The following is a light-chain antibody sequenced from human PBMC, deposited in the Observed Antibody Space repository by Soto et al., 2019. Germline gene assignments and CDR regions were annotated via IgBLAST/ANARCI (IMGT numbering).Light chain of an antibody. CDR1: SGHNNYA. CDR2: LNSDGSH. Sequence: QSVLTQSPSASASLGASVKLTCTLSSGHNNYAIAWHQQQPEKGPRYLMKLNSDGSHSKGDGIPDRFSGSSSGAERYLTISNRQSEDEADYYCQTWGTGIQVFGGGTKVTVL. V-gene: IGLV4-69*01. J-gene: IGLJ3*02. CDR3: QTWGTGIQV.